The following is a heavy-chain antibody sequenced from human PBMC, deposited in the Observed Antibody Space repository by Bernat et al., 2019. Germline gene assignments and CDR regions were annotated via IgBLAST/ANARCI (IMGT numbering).Heavy chain of an antibody. Sequence: QLQLQESGPGLVKPSETLSLTCTVSGGSISSSSYYWGWIRQPPGKGLEWIGSIYYSGSTYYNPSLKSRVTISVDTSKNQFSLKLSSVTAADTAVYYCAREGYVTVVNGYGMDVWGQGTTVTVSS. V-gene: IGHV4-39*01. CDR3: AREGYVTVVNGYGMDV. J-gene: IGHJ6*02. D-gene: IGHD4-23*01. CDR2: IYYSGST. CDR1: GGSISSSSYY.